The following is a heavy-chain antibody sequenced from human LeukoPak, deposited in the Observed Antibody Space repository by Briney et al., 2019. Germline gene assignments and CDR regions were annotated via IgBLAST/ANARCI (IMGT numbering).Heavy chain of an antibody. D-gene: IGHD5-18*01. CDR1: GFTFSSYA. CDR2: ISYDGSNE. CDR3: ARDPHFYSRDVFDY. V-gene: IGHV3-30*04. J-gene: IGHJ4*02. Sequence: GRSLRLSCAASGFTFSSYAIHWVRQAPGKGLEWVAVISYDGSNEYYADSVKGRFTISRDNSKNTLYLQMNSLRAEDTAVYYCARDPHFYSRDVFDYWGQGTLVTVSS.